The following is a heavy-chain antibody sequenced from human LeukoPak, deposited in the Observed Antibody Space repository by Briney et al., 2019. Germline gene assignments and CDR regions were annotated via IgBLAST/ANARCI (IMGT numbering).Heavy chain of an antibody. CDR3: ARTNYGSAYFRFDF. D-gene: IGHD3-22*01. V-gene: IGHV2-26*01. J-gene: IGHJ4*02. CDR2: IFAIDEK. CDR1: GFSLNSGRLG. Sequence: GPGPVLVKPTETLTLTCNVSGFSLNSGRLGVSWIRQPPGKALEWLAHIFAIDEKSYSTTLKNRLTISKDTSKSQVVLTMTDVDSMDTGTYYCARTNYGSAYFRFDFWGQGTLVTVSS.